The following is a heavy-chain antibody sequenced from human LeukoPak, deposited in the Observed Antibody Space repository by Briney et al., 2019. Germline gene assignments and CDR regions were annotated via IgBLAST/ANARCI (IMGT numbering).Heavy chain of an antibody. CDR1: GGSISTYY. CDR3: ARKFPELIVDAFDI. J-gene: IGHJ3*02. Sequence: PSETLSLTCTVSGGSISTYYWSWIRQPAGKGLEWIGRIYTSGSTNYNPSLKSRVTMSVDTSKNQFSLKLSSVTAADTAVYYCARKFPELIVDAFDIWGQGTMVTVSS. CDR2: IYTSGST. V-gene: IGHV4-4*07. D-gene: IGHD1-14*01.